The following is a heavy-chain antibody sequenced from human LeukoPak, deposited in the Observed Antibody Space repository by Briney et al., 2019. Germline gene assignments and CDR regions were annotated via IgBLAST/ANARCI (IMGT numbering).Heavy chain of an antibody. Sequence: PGGSLRLSCAASGFTFSNYEMNWVRQAPGKGLEWVSYISSSGTTTYYTDSVKGRFTVSRDNAKNSLYLQMNSLRAEDTAVYYCARFGPPDAFDIWGQGTMVTVSS. J-gene: IGHJ3*02. CDR3: ARFGPPDAFDI. CDR2: ISSSGTTT. V-gene: IGHV3-48*03. D-gene: IGHD3-16*01. CDR1: GFTFSNYE.